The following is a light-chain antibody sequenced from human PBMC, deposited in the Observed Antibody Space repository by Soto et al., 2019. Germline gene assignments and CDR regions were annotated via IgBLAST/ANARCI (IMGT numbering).Light chain of an antibody. J-gene: IGKJ1*01. CDR3: QQYNDWPPT. V-gene: IGKV3-15*01. CDR2: GAS. CDR1: QSVSSN. Sequence: EIVMTQSQATLSVSPGERATLSCRASQSVSSNLAWYQQKPGRAPRLLIYGASTRATGMPARFSGSGSGTEFTLTISSLQSEDFAVYYCQQYNDWPPTFGQGTKVDI.